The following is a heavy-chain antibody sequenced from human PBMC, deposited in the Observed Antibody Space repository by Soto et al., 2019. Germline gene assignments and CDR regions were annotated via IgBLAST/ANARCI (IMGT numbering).Heavy chain of an antibody. Sequence: SETLSLTCTVSGGSISSYYWSWIRQPPGKGLEWIGYIYYSGSTNYNPSLKSRVTISVDTSKNQFSLKLSSVTAADTAVYYCARGYCSGGSCYLNWFDPWGQGTLVTVSS. D-gene: IGHD2-15*01. CDR3: ARGYCSGGSCYLNWFDP. CDR2: IYYSGST. V-gene: IGHV4-59*01. J-gene: IGHJ5*02. CDR1: GGSISSYY.